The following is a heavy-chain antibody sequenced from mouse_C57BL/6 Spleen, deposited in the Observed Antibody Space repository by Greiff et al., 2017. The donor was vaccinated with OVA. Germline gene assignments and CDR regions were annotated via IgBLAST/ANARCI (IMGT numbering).Heavy chain of an antibody. Sequence: VQLQQSGAELVKPGASVKISCKASGYAFSSYWMHWVKQRPGKGLEWIGQIYPGDGDTNYNGKFKGKATLTADKSSSTAYMQRSRLTSEDSAVYFCARERNTTVVGGEFAYWGQGTLVTVSA. CDR1: GYAFSSYW. D-gene: IGHD1-1*01. CDR2: IYPGDGDT. V-gene: IGHV1-80*01. J-gene: IGHJ3*01. CDR3: ARERNTTVVGGEFAY.